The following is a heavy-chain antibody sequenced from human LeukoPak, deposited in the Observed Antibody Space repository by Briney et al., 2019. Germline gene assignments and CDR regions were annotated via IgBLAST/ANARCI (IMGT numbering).Heavy chain of an antibody. Sequence: GGSLRLSCAASGFTVSSNYMSWVRQAPGKGLEWVSLICSDGGTYYADSVKGRFTISRDNSKNTLYLQMNSLRAEDTAVYYCARDLGTYGDDAFDIWGQGTMVTVSS. D-gene: IGHD4-17*01. CDR1: GFTVSSNY. CDR2: ICSDGGT. V-gene: IGHV3-53*01. J-gene: IGHJ3*02. CDR3: ARDLGTYGDDAFDI.